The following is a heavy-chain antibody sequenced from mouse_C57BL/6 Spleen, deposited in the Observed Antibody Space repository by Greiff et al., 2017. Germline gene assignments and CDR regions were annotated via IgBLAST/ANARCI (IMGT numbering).Heavy chain of an antibody. CDR3: ARGGYYSNFDYYAMDY. V-gene: IGHV1-53*01. CDR2: INPSNGGT. J-gene: IGHJ4*01. D-gene: IGHD2-5*01. Sequence: QVQLKQPGTELVKPGASVKLSCKASGYTFTSYWMHWVKQRPGQGLEWIGNINPSNGGTNYNEKFKSKATLTVDKSSSTAYMQLSSLTSEDSAVYYCARGGYYSNFDYYAMDYWGQGTSVTVSS. CDR1: GYTFTSYW.